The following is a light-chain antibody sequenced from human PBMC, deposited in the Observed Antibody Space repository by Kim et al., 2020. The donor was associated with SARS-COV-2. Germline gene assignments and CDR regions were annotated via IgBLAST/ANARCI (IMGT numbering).Light chain of an antibody. CDR2: YDT. Sequence: SYELTQPPSVSVAPGKTARFTCGGNNIGSKSVHWYQQKPGQAPVLVIYYDTDRPSGIPERFSGSNSGNTATLIISGVEAGDEADYYCQVWDSGSEHVVFGGGTQLTVL. CDR3: QVWDSGSEHVV. V-gene: IGLV3-21*04. J-gene: IGLJ2*01. CDR1: NIGSKS.